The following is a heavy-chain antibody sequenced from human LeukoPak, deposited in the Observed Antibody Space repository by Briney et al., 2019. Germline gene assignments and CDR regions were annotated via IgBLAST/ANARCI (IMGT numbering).Heavy chain of an antibody. J-gene: IGHJ4*02. Sequence: GGSLRLSCAASGFTFSDYYMSWIRQAPGKGLEWVSYISSSSDYTNYADSVKGRFTISRDNARNSLYLQTNSLRAEDTAVYYCAGGTPGTWGFDYWGQGILVTVSS. CDR3: AGGTPGTWGFDY. D-gene: IGHD1-1*01. CDR1: GFTFSDYY. V-gene: IGHV3-11*06. CDR2: ISSSSDYT.